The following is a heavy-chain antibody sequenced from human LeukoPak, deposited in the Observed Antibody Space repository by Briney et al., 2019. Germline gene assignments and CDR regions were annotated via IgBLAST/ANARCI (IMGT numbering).Heavy chain of an antibody. CDR2: VYYSGST. D-gene: IGHD3-10*01. J-gene: IGHJ3*02. Sequence: SETLSLTCAVSGGSVSSYYWNWIRQPPGKGLEWMGFVYYSGSTNYHPSLKSRVTISVDTSKNQFSLNLISVTAADTAVYYCARHGGGVRGVTRDDAFDIWGQGTMVTVSS. CDR1: GGSVSSYY. V-gene: IGHV4-59*08. CDR3: ARHGGGVRGVTRDDAFDI.